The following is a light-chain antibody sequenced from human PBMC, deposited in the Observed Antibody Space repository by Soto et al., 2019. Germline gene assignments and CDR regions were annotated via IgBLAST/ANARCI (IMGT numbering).Light chain of an antibody. J-gene: IGLJ1*01. Sequence: ELTQPPSVSGAPGQRVTLSCTGSSSTIGAGYDVHWYQQLPGTAPKLLIYGNSNRPSGVPDRFSGSKSGTSASLAITGLQAEDEADYYCQSYDSSLSGYVFGTGTKVTVL. CDR3: QSYDSSLSGYV. V-gene: IGLV1-40*01. CDR2: GNS. CDR1: SSTIGAGYD.